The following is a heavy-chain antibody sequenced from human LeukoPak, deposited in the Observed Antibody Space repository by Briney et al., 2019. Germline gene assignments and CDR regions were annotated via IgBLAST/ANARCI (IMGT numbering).Heavy chain of an antibody. Sequence: SQTLSLTCTVSGGSISVGTYYWSWIRQPPGKGLEWIGYIYYSGGTYYNPSLKSRVSISVDTSKNQFSLKLSSVTAADTAVFYCARDRDGYNLDAFDIWGQGTMVTVSS. V-gene: IGHV4-30-4*08. D-gene: IGHD5-24*01. CDR3: ARDRDGYNLDAFDI. J-gene: IGHJ3*02. CDR2: IYYSGGT. CDR1: GGSISVGTYY.